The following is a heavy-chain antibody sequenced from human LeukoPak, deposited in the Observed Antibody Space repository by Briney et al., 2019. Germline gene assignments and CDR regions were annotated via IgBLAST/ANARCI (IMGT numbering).Heavy chain of an antibody. V-gene: IGHV1-3*01. CDR1: GYTFTSYA. D-gene: IGHD1-26*01. J-gene: IGHJ4*02. CDR3: ARGGSGSYPSSFDY. Sequence: ASVKVSCKASGYTFTSYAMHWVRQAPGQRLEWMGWINAGNGNTKYPQKFQGRVTITRDTSASTAYMELSSLRSEDTAVYYCARGGSGSYPSSFDYWGQGTLVTVSS. CDR2: INAGNGNT.